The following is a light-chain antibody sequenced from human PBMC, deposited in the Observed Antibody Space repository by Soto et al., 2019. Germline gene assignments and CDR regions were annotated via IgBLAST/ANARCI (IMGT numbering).Light chain of an antibody. Sequence: EIVLTQSPGTQSLSPGERATLSCRASQSVTSNYLAWYQQKPGQAPRLLIFGASNRATGIPDRFSGSGSGTDFTLTITRLEPEDFAVYYCQQYGSSPPYPFGRGTRLEIK. CDR3: QQYGSSPPYP. V-gene: IGKV3-20*01. J-gene: IGKJ5*01. CDR2: GAS. CDR1: QSVTSNY.